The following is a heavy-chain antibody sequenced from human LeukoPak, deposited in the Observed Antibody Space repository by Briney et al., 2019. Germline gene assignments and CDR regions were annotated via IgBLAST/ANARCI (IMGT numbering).Heavy chain of an antibody. D-gene: IGHD3-22*01. J-gene: IGHJ3*02. CDR1: GFTFDDYG. CDR3: ARVSYYYDSSGYYLDAFDI. CDR2: INWNGGST. V-gene: IGHV3-20*04. Sequence: GGSLRLSCAASGFTFDDYGMSWVRHAPGKGLEWVSGINWNGGSTGYADSVKGRFTISRDNAKNSLYLQMNSLRAEDTALYYCARVSYYYDSSGYYLDAFDIWGQGTMVTVSS.